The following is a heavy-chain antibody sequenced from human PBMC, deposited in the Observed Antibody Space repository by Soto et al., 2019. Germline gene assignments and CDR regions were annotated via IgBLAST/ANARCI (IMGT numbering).Heavy chain of an antibody. V-gene: IGHV3-9*01. CDR1: GFTFDDYA. J-gene: IGHJ4*02. Sequence: EVQLVESGGGLVQPGRSLRLSCAASGFTFDDYAMHWVRQAPGKGLEWVSGISGNSGSIGYADSVKGRFTISRDNAKNSLYLQMNSLRAEDTALYYCAKDIEKAVAGLFDYWGQGTLVTVSS. D-gene: IGHD6-19*01. CDR3: AKDIEKAVAGLFDY. CDR2: ISGNSGSI.